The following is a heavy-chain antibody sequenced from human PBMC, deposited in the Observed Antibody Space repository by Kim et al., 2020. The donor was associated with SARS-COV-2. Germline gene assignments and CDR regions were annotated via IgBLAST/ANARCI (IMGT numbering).Heavy chain of an antibody. D-gene: IGHD3-10*01. J-gene: IGHJ6*02. V-gene: IGHV3-9*01. CDR2: IRGNSGGI. CDR3: AKDLNYYTSGSDHNYCYGMDV. CDR1: GFTFGDYA. Sequence: GGSLRLSCAASGFTFGDYAMHWVRQAPGKGLEWVAGIRGNSGGIGYADSVKGRFTISRDNAKNSLYLKMNSLRAEDTALYYCAKDLNYYTSGSDHNYCYGMDVWGRGTTVTVSS.